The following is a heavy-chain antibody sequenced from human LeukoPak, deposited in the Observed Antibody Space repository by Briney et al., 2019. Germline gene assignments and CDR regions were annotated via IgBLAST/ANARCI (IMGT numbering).Heavy chain of an antibody. V-gene: IGHV3-23*01. J-gene: IGHJ3*02. Sequence: GGSLRLSCAASAFTLSTYAMSWVRQAPGKGLEWVSGISAGKGNTYYADSVKGRFTISRDNSKNTLYLQMNSLRAEDTAVYYCARGGRIVGATGAFDIWGQGTMVTVSS. CDR3: ARGGRIVGATGAFDI. CDR2: ISAGKGNT. CDR1: AFTLSTYA. D-gene: IGHD1-26*01.